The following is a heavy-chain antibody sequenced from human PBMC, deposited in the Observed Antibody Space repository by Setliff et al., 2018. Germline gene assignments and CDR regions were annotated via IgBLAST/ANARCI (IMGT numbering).Heavy chain of an antibody. D-gene: IGHD6-19*01. J-gene: IGHJ1*01. CDR2: TYSDGRT. CDR1: GFSFRNCW. V-gene: IGHV3-66*02. CDR3: AREGSIGWSQYFHH. Sequence: GGSLRLSCVGTGFSFRNCWASWVRQAPGKGPEWVSVTYSDGRTNYADSVKGRFTISRDISTNTLFLEIDSLRSEDTGLYYCAREGSIGWSQYFHHWGQGTPVTVSS.